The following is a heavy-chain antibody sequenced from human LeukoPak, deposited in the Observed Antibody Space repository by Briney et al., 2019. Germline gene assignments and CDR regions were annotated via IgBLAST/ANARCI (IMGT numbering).Heavy chain of an antibody. J-gene: IGHJ4*02. CDR2: IKQDGSKK. Sequence: GSLRFSCVASGFPFSSYWMTWVRQAPGKGLEWVANIKQDGSKKSYVDSVKGRFTISRDNAKNSLYLQMNSRRAEDTAIYYCTRVGYIDEGIDYWGQGTLVTVSS. CDR3: TRVGYIDEGIDY. D-gene: IGHD5-24*01. CDR1: GFPFSSYW. V-gene: IGHV3-7*04.